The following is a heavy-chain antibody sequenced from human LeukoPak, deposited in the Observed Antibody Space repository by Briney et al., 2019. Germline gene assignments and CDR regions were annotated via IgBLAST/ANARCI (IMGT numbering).Heavy chain of an antibody. CDR2: IIPIFGTA. CDR3: ARSQLTREWDVAFDI. Sequence: ASVTVSCKASGGTFSSYAISWVRQAPGQGLEWMGGIIPIFGTANYAQKFQGRVTITADESTSTAYMELSSLRSEDTAVYYCARSQLTREWDVAFDIWGQGTMVTVSS. V-gene: IGHV1-69*13. J-gene: IGHJ3*02. D-gene: IGHD1-26*01. CDR1: GGTFSSYA.